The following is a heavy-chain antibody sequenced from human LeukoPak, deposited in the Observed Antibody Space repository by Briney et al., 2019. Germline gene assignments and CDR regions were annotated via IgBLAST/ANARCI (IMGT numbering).Heavy chain of an antibody. Sequence: ASVKVSCKASGYTFTSYYMHWVRQAPGQGLEWMGIINPSGGSTSYAQKFQGRVTMTRDTSKNQFSLKLSSVTAADTAVYYCARHKYYDSSGYYLGFDPWGQGTLVTVSS. CDR1: GYTFTSYY. J-gene: IGHJ5*02. CDR3: ARHKYYDSSGYYLGFDP. D-gene: IGHD3-22*01. CDR2: INPSGGST. V-gene: IGHV1-46*01.